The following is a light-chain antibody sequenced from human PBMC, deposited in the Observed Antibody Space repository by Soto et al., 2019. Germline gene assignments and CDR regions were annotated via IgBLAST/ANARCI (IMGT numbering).Light chain of an antibody. V-gene: IGLV2-14*01. CDR2: EVS. Sequence: QSVLTQPASVSGSPGQSITIYCTGTSSDVSGYNYVSWYEQHPGKAPKLMIYEVSNRPSGVSNRFSGSKSGNTASLTISGLQAEDEADYYCSSYTSSSTLVFGTGTKLTVL. CDR3: SSYTSSSTLV. J-gene: IGLJ1*01. CDR1: SSDVSGYNY.